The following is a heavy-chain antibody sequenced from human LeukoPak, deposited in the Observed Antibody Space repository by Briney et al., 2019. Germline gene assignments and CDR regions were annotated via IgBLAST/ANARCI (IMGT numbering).Heavy chain of an antibody. D-gene: IGHD4-17*01. J-gene: IGHJ6*04. V-gene: IGHV4-59*01. CDR1: GDSISGYY. CDR2: IYNSGTT. CDR3: ARTTTVTGKMDV. Sequence: SETLSLTCTVSGDSISGYYWNWIRQPPGKGLKWIGFIYNSGTTNYNPSLKSRVTISVDTSKTQFSLKLSSVTAADTAVYYCARTTTVTGKMDVWGKGTTVTISS.